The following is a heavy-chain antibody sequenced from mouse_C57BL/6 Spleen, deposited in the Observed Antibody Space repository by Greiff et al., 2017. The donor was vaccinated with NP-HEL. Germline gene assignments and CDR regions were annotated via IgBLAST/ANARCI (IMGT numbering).Heavy chain of an antibody. CDR2: IHPNSGST. CDR1: GYTFTSYW. Sequence: VQLQQSGAELVKPGASVKLSCKASGYTFTSYWMHWVKQRPGQGLEWIGMIHPNSGSTNYNEKFKSKATLTVDKSSSTAYMQLSSLTSEDSAVYYCARRGYSNYDYFDYWGQGTTLTVSS. CDR3: ARRGYSNYDYFDY. J-gene: IGHJ2*01. V-gene: IGHV1-64*01. D-gene: IGHD2-5*01.